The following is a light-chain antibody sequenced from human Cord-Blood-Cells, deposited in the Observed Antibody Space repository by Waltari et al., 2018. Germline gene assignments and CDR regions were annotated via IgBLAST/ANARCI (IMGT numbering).Light chain of an antibody. Sequence: DIQMTQSPSSLSASVGDRVTITCQASQDISNYLTWYKQKPGKAPKHLIYDASNLETGVPSTFSGKGSRTGFTFTSTSLQPEDIATYYCQQYDNLPQITFGQGTRLEIK. CDR3: QQYDNLPQIT. CDR2: DAS. J-gene: IGKJ5*01. CDR1: QDISNY. V-gene: IGKV1-33*01.